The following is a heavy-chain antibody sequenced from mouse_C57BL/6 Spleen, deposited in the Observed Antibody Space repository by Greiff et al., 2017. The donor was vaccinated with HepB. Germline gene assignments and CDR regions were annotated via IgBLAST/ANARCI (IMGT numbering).Heavy chain of an antibody. D-gene: IGHD2-4*01. CDR3: ARGGDYGDYYAMDY. Sequence: QVQLQQSGAELVKPGASVKISCKASGYAFSSYWMNWVKQRPGKGLEWIGQIYPGDGDTNYNGKFKGKATLTADKSSSTAYMQLSSLTSEDSAVYFCARGGDYGDYYAMDYWGQGTSVTVSS. CDR2: IYPGDGDT. CDR1: GYAFSSYW. V-gene: IGHV1-80*01. J-gene: IGHJ4*01.